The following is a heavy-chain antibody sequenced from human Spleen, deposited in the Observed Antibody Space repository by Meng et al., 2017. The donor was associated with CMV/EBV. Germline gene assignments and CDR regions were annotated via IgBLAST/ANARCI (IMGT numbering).Heavy chain of an antibody. CDR1: GFTFSSYA. Sequence: GGSLRLSCAASGFTFSSYAMTWVRQAPGKGLEWVSAISDSAINTYYADSGKGRFTISRDNSKNTLYLQMNSLRAEDAAVYYCTTCRDTRGYFYYAMDVWGQGTTVTVSS. CDR3: TTCRDTRGYFYYAMDV. J-gene: IGHJ6*02. CDR2: ISDSAINT. V-gene: IGHV3-23*01. D-gene: IGHD1-1*01.